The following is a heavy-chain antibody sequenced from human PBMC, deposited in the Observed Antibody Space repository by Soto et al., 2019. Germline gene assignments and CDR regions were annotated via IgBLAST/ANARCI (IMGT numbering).Heavy chain of an antibody. Sequence: QVQLVESGGGVVQPGKSLRLSCAASGFTFSTYGMHRVRQAPGKGLEWVAVIWYDGSNKYHGDSLKGRFTISRDNSKKTLYLQMNNLRAEDTAVYYCGRDGALGDTAVVDSWGQGTLVIVSS. V-gene: IGHV3-33*01. CDR1: GFTFSTYG. CDR3: GRDGALGDTAVVDS. J-gene: IGHJ4*02. D-gene: IGHD5-18*01. CDR2: IWYDGSNK.